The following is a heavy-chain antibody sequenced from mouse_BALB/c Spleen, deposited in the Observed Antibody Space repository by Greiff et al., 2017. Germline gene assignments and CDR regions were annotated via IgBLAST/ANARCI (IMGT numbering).Heavy chain of an antibody. Sequence: EVQLQESGPGLVKPSQSLSLTCTVTGYSITSDYAWNWIRQFPGNKLEWMGYISYSGSTSYNPSLKSRISITRDTSKNQFFLQLNSVTTEDTATYYCARIHYYGSSDRYFDVWGAGTTVTVSS. D-gene: IGHD1-1*01. CDR3: ARIHYYGSSDRYFDV. V-gene: IGHV3-2*02. CDR1: GYSITSDYA. J-gene: IGHJ1*01. CDR2: ISYSGST.